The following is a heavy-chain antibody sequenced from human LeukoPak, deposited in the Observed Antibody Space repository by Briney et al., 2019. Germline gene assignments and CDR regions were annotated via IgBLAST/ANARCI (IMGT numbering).Heavy chain of an antibody. J-gene: IGHJ4*02. CDR2: ISATSGRI. Sequence: GGSLRLSCAASGFTFNNYAMTWVRQAPGKGLEWVSTISATSGRISYAASVSGRFTISRDNSKNTLYLEMNSLRDEDTAVYYCAKDPAAVFASSAWNRVFYFDYWGRGTLVTVSS. CDR3: AKDPAAVFASSAWNRVFYFDY. CDR1: GFTFNNYA. V-gene: IGHV3-23*01. D-gene: IGHD1/OR15-1a*01.